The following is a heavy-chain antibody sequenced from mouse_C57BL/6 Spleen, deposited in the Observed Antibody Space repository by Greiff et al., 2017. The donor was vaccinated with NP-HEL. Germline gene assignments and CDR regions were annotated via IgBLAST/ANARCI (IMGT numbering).Heavy chain of an antibody. J-gene: IGHJ4*01. V-gene: IGHV1-82*01. CDR1: GYAFSSSW. Sequence: QVQLQQSGPELVKPGASVKISCKASGYAFSSSWMNWVKQRPGKGLEWIGRSYPGDGDTNYNGKFKGKATLTADKSSSTAYMQLSSLTSEDSAVYFCARRAMDYWGQGTSVTVSS. CDR2: SYPGDGDT. CDR3: ARRAMDY.